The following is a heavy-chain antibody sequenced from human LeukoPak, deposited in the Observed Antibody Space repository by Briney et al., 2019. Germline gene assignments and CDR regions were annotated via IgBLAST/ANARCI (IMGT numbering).Heavy chain of an antibody. Sequence: ASVKVSCKASVYTFTAYHIHWVRQAPGQGLEWLGWIYPKSGGTNYAQNFQGRVTMTRDTSINTVYMELNRLTYDDTAVYYCAKVGPSISAPHLDYWGQGTQITVSS. CDR3: AKVGPSISAPHLDY. CDR1: VYTFTAYH. D-gene: IGHD2-2*02. J-gene: IGHJ4*02. CDR2: IYPKSGGT. V-gene: IGHV1-2*02.